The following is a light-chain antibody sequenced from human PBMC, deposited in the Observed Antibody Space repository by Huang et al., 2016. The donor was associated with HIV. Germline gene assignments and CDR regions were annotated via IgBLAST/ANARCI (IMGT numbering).Light chain of an antibody. J-gene: IGKJ2*01. CDR3: QQCYSFPRT. CDR2: ATS. CDR1: QSISAY. V-gene: IGKV1-39*01. Sequence: DIQMTQSPSSLYASVGDRVTISCRASQSISAYLNWYQHRTGRAPKLRIYATSDLQGGVPSRFSGSRSGTQFTLTISSLQPEDFATYYCQQCYSFPRTFGQGTKLDIK.